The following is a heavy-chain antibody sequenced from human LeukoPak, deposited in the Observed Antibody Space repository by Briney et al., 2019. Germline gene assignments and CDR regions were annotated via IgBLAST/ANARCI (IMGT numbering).Heavy chain of an antibody. J-gene: IGHJ4*02. V-gene: IGHV3-11*01. CDR2: SSSSGSTI. CDR3: ARRRDFIDY. D-gene: IGHD3/OR15-3a*01. CDR1: GFTLSDYY. Sequence: GGSLRLSCAASGFTLSDYYMSWFRLAPGKELEWVSYSSSSGSTIYYADSVKGRFAISRDNAKNSLYLQMNSLRAEDTAVYYCARRRDFIDYWGQGTLVTVSS.